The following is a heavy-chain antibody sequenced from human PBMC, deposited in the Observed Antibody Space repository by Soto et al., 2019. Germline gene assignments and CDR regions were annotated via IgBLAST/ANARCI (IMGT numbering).Heavy chain of an antibody. CDR2: IYYSGST. CDR1: GGSVRSGSYY. CDR3: ARDYNWATYYYYGMDV. D-gene: IGHD1-20*01. J-gene: IGHJ6*02. Sequence: SETLSLTCTVSGGSVRSGSYYWSWIRQPPGKGLEWIGYIYYSGSTNYNPSLKSRVTISVDTSKNQFSLKLSSVTAADTAVYYCARDYNWATYYYYGMDVWGQGTTVTVSS. V-gene: IGHV4-61*01.